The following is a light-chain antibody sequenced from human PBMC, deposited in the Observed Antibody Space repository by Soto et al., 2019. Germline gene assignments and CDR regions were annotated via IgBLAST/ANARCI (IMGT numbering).Light chain of an antibody. CDR2: DAS. CDR1: DDISNY. J-gene: IGKJ3*01. CDR3: HQYANLPLT. V-gene: IGKV1-33*01. Sequence: DIQMTQSPSSLSASVGDRVTITCQASDDISNYLNWYQQKPGKAPKVLIYDASHLESGVPSRFSGGGSGTEFTFTISSLQAEDIATYYCHQYANLPLTFGPGIKVDIK.